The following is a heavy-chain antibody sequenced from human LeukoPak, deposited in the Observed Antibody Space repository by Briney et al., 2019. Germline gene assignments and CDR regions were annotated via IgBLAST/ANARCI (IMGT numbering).Heavy chain of an antibody. CDR3: ASSGYSYGRYYFDY. CDR2: TRNKANSYTT. V-gene: IGHV3-72*01. J-gene: IGHJ4*02. CDR1: GFTFSDHY. Sequence: GGSLRLSCAASGFTFSDHYMDWVRQAPGKGLEWVGRTRNKANSYTTEYAASVKGRFTISRDDSKNSLYLQMNSLKTEDTAVYYCASSGYSYGRYYFDYWGQGTLLIVSS. D-gene: IGHD5-18*01.